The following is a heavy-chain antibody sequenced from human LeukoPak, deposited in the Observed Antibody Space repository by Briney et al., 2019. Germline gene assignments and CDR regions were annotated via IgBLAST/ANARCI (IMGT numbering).Heavy chain of an antibody. CDR3: ARRTFGGVIVYYFDY. Sequence: GESLKISFKGSGYRFTSYWIGWVRQMPGKGLEWMGIIYPGDSDTRYSPSFQGQVTISADKSISTAYLQWSSLKASDTAMYYCARRTFGGVIVYYFDYWGQGTLVTVSS. D-gene: IGHD3-16*02. J-gene: IGHJ4*02. V-gene: IGHV5-51*01. CDR1: GYRFTSYW. CDR2: IYPGDSDT.